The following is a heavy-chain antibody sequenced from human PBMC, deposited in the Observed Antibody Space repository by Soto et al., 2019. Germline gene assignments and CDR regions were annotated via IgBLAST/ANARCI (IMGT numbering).Heavy chain of an antibody. Sequence: LRLSCAASGFTFSSYGMHWVRQAPGKGLEWVAVIWYDGSNKYYADSVKGRFTISRDNSKNTLYLQMNSLRAEDTAVYYCARDLKGSSPPDYYFDYWGQGTLVTVSS. CDR1: GFTFSSYG. D-gene: IGHD2-15*01. CDR3: ARDLKGSSPPDYYFDY. J-gene: IGHJ4*02. V-gene: IGHV3-33*01. CDR2: IWYDGSNK.